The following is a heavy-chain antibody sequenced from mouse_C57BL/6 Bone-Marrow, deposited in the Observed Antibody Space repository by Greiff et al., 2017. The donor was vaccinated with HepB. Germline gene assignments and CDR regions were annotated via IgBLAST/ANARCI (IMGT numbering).Heavy chain of an antibody. V-gene: IGHV1-72*01. CDR2: IDPNSGGT. J-gene: IGHJ3*01. D-gene: IGHD1-1*01. Sequence: QVQLKQPGAELVKPGASVKLSCKASGYTFTSYWMHWLKQRPGRGLEWIGRIDPNSGGTKYNEKFKSKATLTVDKPSSTAYMQLSSLTSEDSAVYYCARGSYYGSSKGFAYWGQGTLVTVSA. CDR1: GYTFTSYW. CDR3: ARGSYYGSSKGFAY.